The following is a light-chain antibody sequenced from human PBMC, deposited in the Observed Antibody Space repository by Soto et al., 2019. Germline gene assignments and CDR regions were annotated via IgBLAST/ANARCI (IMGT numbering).Light chain of an antibody. V-gene: IGKV3-20*01. Sequence: DIVLTQSPGTLSLSPGERATLSCRASQSVGSVYLAWYQQKLGQAPRLLIHGASNRASGIPDRFSGSGSGTDFHLTISRLEPEDFAVYYCQQYGSSPRTFGQGTKVEIK. CDR1: QSVGSVY. CDR3: QQYGSSPRT. J-gene: IGKJ1*01. CDR2: GAS.